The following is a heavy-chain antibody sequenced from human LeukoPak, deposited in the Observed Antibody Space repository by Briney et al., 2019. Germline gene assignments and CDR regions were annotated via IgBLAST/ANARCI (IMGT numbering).Heavy chain of an antibody. CDR1: GGSISSGDYY. V-gene: IGHV4-39*01. J-gene: IGHJ4*02. Sequence: SETLSLTCSVSGGSISSGDYYWGWIRQPPGKGLEWIGTIYYTGSTYYNPSLKSRVTMSVDTSKNQFSLRLNSVTAADTAVYYCARRSLDSSTQRGKYSFDYRGQGTLVTVSS. CDR2: IYYTGST. CDR3: ARRSLDSSTQRGKYSFDY. D-gene: IGHD6-13*01.